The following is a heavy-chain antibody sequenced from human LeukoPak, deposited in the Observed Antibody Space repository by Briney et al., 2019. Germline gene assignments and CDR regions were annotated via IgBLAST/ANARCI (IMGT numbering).Heavy chain of an antibody. J-gene: IGHJ4*02. CDR2: IIPIFGTA. D-gene: IGHD1-26*01. CDR1: GGTFSSYA. Sequence: SVKVSCKASGGTFSSYAISWVRQAPGQGLEWMGGIIPIFGTANYAQKFQGRVTITADESTSTAYMELSSLRSEDTAVYYCVRSDSGYYFDYWGQGTLVSVSS. V-gene: IGHV1-69*13. CDR3: VRSDSGYYFDY.